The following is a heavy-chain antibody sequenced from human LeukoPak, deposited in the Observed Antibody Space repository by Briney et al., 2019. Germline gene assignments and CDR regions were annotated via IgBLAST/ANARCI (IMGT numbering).Heavy chain of an antibody. CDR2: INSDGTTI. J-gene: IGHJ4*02. V-gene: IGHV3-11*04. Sequence: PGGSLRLSCVASGFIFSDYYLSWIRQAPGKGLEWVSYINSDGTTIHYADSVKGRFTISRDNAKKSVYLQMSSLRAEDTAVYYCARRCGSTSCLQYWGQGIQVTVSS. CDR1: GFIFSDYY. D-gene: IGHD2-2*01. CDR3: ARRCGSTSCLQY.